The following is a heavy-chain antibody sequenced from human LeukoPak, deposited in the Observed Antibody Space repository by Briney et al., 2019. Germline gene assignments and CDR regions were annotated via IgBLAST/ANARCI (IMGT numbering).Heavy chain of an antibody. CDR3: ARDPYSSGWYGYYFDY. CDR1: GGSVSGGSYY. V-gene: IGHV4-61*01. D-gene: IGHD6-19*01. Sequence: SETLSLTCTVSGGSVSGGSYYWSWIRQPPGKGLEWIGYFYYTGSTNYNPSLKSRVTISVDTSKNQFSLRLSSVTAADTAVYYCARDPYSSGWYGYYFDYWGQGTLVTVSS. J-gene: IGHJ4*02. CDR2: FYYTGST.